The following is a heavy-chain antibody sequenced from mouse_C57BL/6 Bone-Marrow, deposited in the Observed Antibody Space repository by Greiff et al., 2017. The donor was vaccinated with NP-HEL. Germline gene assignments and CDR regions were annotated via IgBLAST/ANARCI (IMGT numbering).Heavy chain of an antibody. CDR1: GYTFTEYT. D-gene: IGHD1-1*01. CDR2: FYPGSGSI. Sequence: QVHVKQSGAELVKPGASVKLSCKASGYTFTEYTIHWVKQRSGQGLEWIGWFYPGSGSIKYNEKFKDKATLTADKSSSTVYMELSRLTSEDSAVCFCARHEDSYYGSSYYFDYWGQGTTLTVSS. V-gene: IGHV1-62-2*01. J-gene: IGHJ2*01. CDR3: ARHEDSYYGSSYYFDY.